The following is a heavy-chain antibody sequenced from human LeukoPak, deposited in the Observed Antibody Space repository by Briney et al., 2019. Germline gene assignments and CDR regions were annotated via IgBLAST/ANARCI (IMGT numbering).Heavy chain of an antibody. J-gene: IGHJ4*02. Sequence: SETLSLTCAVYGGSFSGYYWSWIRQPPGKGLEWIGEINHSGSTNYNPSLKSRVTISVDTSKNQFSLKLSSVTAADTAVYYCARGVLGYSXGLIDYWGQGTLVTVSS. CDR2: INHSGST. D-gene: IGHD5-18*01. CDR1: GGSFSGYY. V-gene: IGHV4-34*01. CDR3: ARGVLGYSXGLIDY.